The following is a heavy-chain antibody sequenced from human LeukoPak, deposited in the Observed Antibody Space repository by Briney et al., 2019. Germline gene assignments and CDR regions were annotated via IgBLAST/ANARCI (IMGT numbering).Heavy chain of an antibody. Sequence: GSLRLSCAASGFTFSSYWMSWVRRAPGKGLEWIGEINHSGSTNYNPSLKSRVTISVDTSKNQFSLKLSSVTAADTAVYYCARARVAGTRFDPWGQGTLVTVSS. CDR2: INHSGST. CDR1: GFTFSSYW. J-gene: IGHJ5*02. D-gene: IGHD6-19*01. CDR3: ARARVAGTRFDP. V-gene: IGHV4-34*01.